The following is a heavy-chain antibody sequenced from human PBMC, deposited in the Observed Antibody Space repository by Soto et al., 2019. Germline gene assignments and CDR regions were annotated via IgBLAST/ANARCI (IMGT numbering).Heavy chain of an antibody. J-gene: IGHJ6*02. CDR1: GYTFTSYA. V-gene: IGHV1-3*01. CDR2: INAGNGNT. CDR3: ARKYCGGDCYSYYYGMDV. Sequence: VASVKVSCKASGYTFTSYAMHWVRQAPGQRLEWMGWINAGNGNTKYSQKFQGRVTITRDTSASTAYMELSSQRSEDTAVYYCARKYCGGDCYSYYYGMDVWGQGTTVTVSS. D-gene: IGHD2-21*02.